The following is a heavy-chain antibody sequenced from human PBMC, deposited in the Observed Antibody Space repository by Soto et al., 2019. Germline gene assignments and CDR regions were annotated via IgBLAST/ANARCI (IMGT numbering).Heavy chain of an antibody. V-gene: IGHV3-23*01. CDR2: VSGDASNT. CDR3: ARDVRASGEMFDY. D-gene: IGHD4-17*01. Sequence: LRLSCAASGLTFTNYGLSWVRQAPGKGLDWVATVSGDASNTHYADSVKGRFTISRDNSKSILFLQMKSLRVEDTAIYYCARDVRASGEMFDYWGQGTQVTVSS. CDR1: GLTFTNYG. J-gene: IGHJ4*02.